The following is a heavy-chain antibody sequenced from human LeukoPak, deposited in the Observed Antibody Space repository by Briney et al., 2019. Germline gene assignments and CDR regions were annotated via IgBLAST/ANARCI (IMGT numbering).Heavy chain of an antibody. CDR3: ARRHHYYYYMDV. CDR2: IYYSGST. CDR1: GVSIISYY. J-gene: IGHJ6*03. Sequence: SSETLSLTCTVSGVSIISYYWSWIRQPPGKGLEWIGYIYYSGSTNYNPSLKSRVTISIDTSKNQFSLILSSMTAADTAVYYCARRHHYYYYMDVWGKGTTVTVSS. V-gene: IGHV4-59*08.